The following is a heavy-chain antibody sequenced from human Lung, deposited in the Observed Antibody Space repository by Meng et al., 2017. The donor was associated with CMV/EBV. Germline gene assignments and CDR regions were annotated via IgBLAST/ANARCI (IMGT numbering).Heavy chain of an antibody. CDR1: DYSVSSGFY. D-gene: IGHD3-3*01. CDR3: ARGIFGVVDY. V-gene: IGHV4-38-2*02. Sequence: SXTLSLTCTVSDYSVSSGFYWGCVRQRPGKGLEWIGSIHHTGSSYYNPSLKSRVTLSVDTSKNKFSLKVTSVTAADTAVYYCARGIFGVVDYWGQGTLVTVSS. CDR2: IHHTGSS. J-gene: IGHJ4*02.